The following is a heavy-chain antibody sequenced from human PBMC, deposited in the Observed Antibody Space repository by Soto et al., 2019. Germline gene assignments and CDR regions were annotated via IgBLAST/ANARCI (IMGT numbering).Heavy chain of an antibody. V-gene: IGHV4-34*01. CDR2: INHSGST. Sequence: SETLSLTCAVYGGSFSGYYWSWIRQPPGKGLEWIGEINHSGSTNYNPSLKSRVTISVDTSKNQFSLKLSSVTAADTAVYYCARGSNKQLVPGSYYYYGMDVWGQGTTVTVSS. CDR1: GGSFSGYY. D-gene: IGHD6-6*01. J-gene: IGHJ6*02. CDR3: ARGSNKQLVPGSYYYYGMDV.